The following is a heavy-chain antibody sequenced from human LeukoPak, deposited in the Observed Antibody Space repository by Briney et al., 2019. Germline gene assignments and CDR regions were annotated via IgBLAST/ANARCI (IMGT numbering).Heavy chain of an antibody. CDR2: INHSGST. CDR1: GGSFSGYY. V-gene: IGHV4-34*01. D-gene: IGHD3-10*01. Sequence: SETLSLTCAVYGGSFSGYYWSWIRQPPGKGLEWIGEINHSGSTNYKQSLKSRVTISVDTSKNQFSLKLSSVTAADTAVYYCARQDLWFGEFGYYGMDVWGQGTTVTVSS. CDR3: ARQDLWFGEFGYYGMDV. J-gene: IGHJ6*02.